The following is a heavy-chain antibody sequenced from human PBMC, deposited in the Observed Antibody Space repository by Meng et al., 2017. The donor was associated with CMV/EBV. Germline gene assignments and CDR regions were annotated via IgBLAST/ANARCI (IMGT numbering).Heavy chain of an antibody. CDR2: IIPIFGTA. CDR3: ARGDCSSTSCYGGYENGMDV. Sequence: SVKVSCKGSGYSFTSYAISWVRQAPGQGLEWMGGIIPIFGTANYAQKFQGRVTITTDESTSTAYMELSSLRSEDTAVYYCARGDCSSTSCYGGYENGMDVWGQGTTVTVSS. V-gene: IGHV1-69*05. CDR1: GYSFTSYA. J-gene: IGHJ6*02. D-gene: IGHD2-2*01.